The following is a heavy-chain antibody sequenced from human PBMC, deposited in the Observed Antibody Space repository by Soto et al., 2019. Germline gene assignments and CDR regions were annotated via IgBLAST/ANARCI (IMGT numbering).Heavy chain of an antibody. V-gene: IGHV3-7*03. CDR1: GFTFSSYW. CDR2: IKQDGSEK. D-gene: IGHD2-2*01. J-gene: IGHJ5*02. CDR3: AREPYCSSNSCYLILLGWFDT. Sequence: GGSLRLSCAASGFTFSSYWMSWVRQAPGKGLEWVANIKQDGSEKYYVDSVKGRFTISRDNAKNSLYLQMNSLRAEDTAVYYCAREPYCSSNSCYLILLGWFDTWGQGTLVTVSS.